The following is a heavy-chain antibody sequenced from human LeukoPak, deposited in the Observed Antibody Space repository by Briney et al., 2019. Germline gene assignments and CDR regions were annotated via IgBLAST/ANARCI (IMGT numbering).Heavy chain of an antibody. CDR2: LYWDDDK. CDR3: AYRPRMGVLGDNSGYGAFDI. D-gene: IGHD3-22*01. J-gene: IGHJ3*02. CDR1: GISLSTRGVG. V-gene: IGHV2-5*02. Sequence: SGPSLVKPTQTLTLTCTFSGISLSTRGVGVGWIRQPPGKAPEWLALLYWDDDKRYSPSLKSRLTITKDTSKNQVVLTMTNMDPVDTATYYCAYRPRMGVLGDNSGYGAFDIWGQGTMVTVSS.